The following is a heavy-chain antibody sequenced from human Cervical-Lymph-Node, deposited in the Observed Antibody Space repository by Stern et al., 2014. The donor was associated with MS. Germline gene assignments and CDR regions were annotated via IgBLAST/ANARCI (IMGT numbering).Heavy chain of an antibody. V-gene: IGHV1-24*01. CDR1: GYTLTELS. J-gene: IGHJ4*02. CDR2: FDPEDGET. CDR3: ATMVGATDDVFDY. D-gene: IGHD1-26*01. Sequence: QVQLLQPGAEVKKPGASVKVSCKVSGYTLTELSIHWVRQAPGKGLEWMGCFDPEDGETIYAQKFQGRVSMTEDTSTDTAYMELSSLRSEDTAVYYCATMVGATDDVFDYWGQGTLVTVSS.